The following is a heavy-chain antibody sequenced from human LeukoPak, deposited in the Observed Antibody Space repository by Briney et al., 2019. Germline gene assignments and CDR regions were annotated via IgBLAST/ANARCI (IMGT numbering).Heavy chain of an antibody. V-gene: IGHV3-23*01. J-gene: IGHJ4*02. CDR2: ISGSGGNT. Sequence: GGSLRLSCAASGFTFSSYAMTWVRQAPGKGLEWVSSISGSGGNTYYADSVKGRFTISRDDSKNTLYLQMNNVGAEDTALYYCAKCMAEPGTCYFDYWGQGTLVTVSS. D-gene: IGHD6-13*01. CDR1: GFTFSSYA. CDR3: AKCMAEPGTCYFDY.